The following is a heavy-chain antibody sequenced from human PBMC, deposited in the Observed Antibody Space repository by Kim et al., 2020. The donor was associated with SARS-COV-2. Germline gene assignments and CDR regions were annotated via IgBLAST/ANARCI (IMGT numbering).Heavy chain of an antibody. J-gene: IGHJ4*02. V-gene: IGHV1-18*01. Sequence: NGNTNYAQKLQDRVTMTTDTSTSTAYMELRSLRSDDTAVYYCARDRAAAEWGQGTLVTVSS. D-gene: IGHD6-13*01. CDR2: NGNT. CDR3: ARDRAAAE.